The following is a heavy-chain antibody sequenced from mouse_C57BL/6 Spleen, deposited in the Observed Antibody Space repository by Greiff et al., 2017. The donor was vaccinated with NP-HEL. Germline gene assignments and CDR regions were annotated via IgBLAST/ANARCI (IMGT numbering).Heavy chain of an antibody. CDR1: GYSFTGYY. CDR3: ERRVDGYRVAW. D-gene: IGHD2-3*01. Sequence: VQLQQSGPELVKPGASVKISCKASGYSFTGYYMNWVKQSPEKSLEWIGEINPSTGGTTYNQKFKAKATLTVDKSSSTAYMQLKSLTSEDSAVYCCERRVDGYRVAWWGRGTLIAVSA. V-gene: IGHV1-42*01. J-gene: IGHJ3*01. CDR2: INPSTGGT.